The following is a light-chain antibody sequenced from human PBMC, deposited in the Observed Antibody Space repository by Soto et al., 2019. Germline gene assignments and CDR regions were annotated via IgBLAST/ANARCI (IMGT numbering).Light chain of an antibody. J-gene: IGKJ5*01. CDR3: QQRSNWPPIT. Sequence: EIVVTQSPATLSVSPGERVTLSCRASQSVSSSLAWYQQRPGQAPRLLIYDTSTRAAGIAARFSGSGSGTEFTLTISSLEPEDFAVYYCQQRSNWPPITFGQGTRLEIK. V-gene: IGKV3-11*01. CDR1: QSVSSS. CDR2: DTS.